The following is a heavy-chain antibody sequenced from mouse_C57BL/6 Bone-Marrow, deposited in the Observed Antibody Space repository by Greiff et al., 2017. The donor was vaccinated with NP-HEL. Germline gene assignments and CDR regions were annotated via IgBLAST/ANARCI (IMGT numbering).Heavy chain of an antibody. D-gene: IGHD3-2*02. V-gene: IGHV1-19*01. J-gene: IGHJ3*01. CDR1: GYTFTDYY. CDR3: ARCEQLRLRD. CDR2: INPYNGGT. Sequence: EVQLQQSGPVLVKPGASVKMSCKASGYTFTDYYMNWVKQSHGKSLEWIGVINPYNGGTSYNQKFKGKATLTVDKSSSTAYMELNSLTSEDSAVYYCARCEQLRLRDWGQGTLVTVSA.